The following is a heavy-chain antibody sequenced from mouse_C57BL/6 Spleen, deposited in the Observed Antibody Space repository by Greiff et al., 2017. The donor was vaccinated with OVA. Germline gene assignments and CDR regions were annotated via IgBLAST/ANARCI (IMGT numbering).Heavy chain of an antibody. Sequence: EVQLQQSGPELVKPGASVKIPCKASGYTFTDYNMDWVKQSHGKSLEWIGDINPNNGGTIYNQKFKGKATLTVDKSSSTAYMELRSLTSEDTAVYYCARRGYYGNYNYFDYWGQGTTLTVSS. CDR1: GYTFTDYN. CDR2: INPNNGGT. D-gene: IGHD2-1*01. CDR3: ARRGYYGNYNYFDY. J-gene: IGHJ2*01. V-gene: IGHV1-18*01.